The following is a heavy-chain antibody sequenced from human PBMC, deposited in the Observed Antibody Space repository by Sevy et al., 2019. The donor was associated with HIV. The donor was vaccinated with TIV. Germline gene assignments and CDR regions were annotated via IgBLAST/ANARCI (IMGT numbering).Heavy chain of an antibody. J-gene: IGHJ6*02. Sequence: GGSLRLSCAASGFTFSSYGMHWVRQAPGKGLEWVAFIRYDGSNKYYADSVKGRFTISRDNSKNTLYLQMNSLRAEDTAVYYCAKDRSSSGGAPYYYYYYGMDVWGQGTTVTVSS. CDR1: GFTFSSYG. CDR3: AKDRSSSGGAPYYYYYYGMDV. V-gene: IGHV3-30*02. D-gene: IGHD6-19*01. CDR2: IRYDGSNK.